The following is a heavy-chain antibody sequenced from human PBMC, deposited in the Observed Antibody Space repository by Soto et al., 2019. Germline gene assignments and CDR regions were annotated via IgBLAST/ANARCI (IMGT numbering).Heavy chain of an antibody. CDR1: GFTLGTYV. CDR2: ISGSGGST. Sequence: EVQLLESGGGLVQPGGSLRLSCAASGFTLGTYVMTWVRQAPGKGLEWVSAISGSGGSTNYADPVTGRFTISRDNTKNTLYLQMNSLRGEDTAVYYCAKDRKGSYCSGGTCDSFDYWGQGTLVTVPS. V-gene: IGHV3-23*01. CDR3: AKDRKGSYCSGGTCDSFDY. J-gene: IGHJ4*02. D-gene: IGHD2-15*01.